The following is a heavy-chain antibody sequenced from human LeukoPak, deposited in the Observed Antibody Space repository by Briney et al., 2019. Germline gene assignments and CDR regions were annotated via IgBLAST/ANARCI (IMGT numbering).Heavy chain of an antibody. CDR2: IIPILGIA. Sequence: SVKASCKASGGTFSSYAISWVRQAPGQGLEWMGRIIPILGIANYAQKFQGRVTITADKSTSTAYMELSSLRSEDTAVYYCARGNRDGYPGDYWGQGTLVTVSS. CDR1: GGTFSSYA. D-gene: IGHD3-16*02. CDR3: ARGNRDGYPGDY. V-gene: IGHV1-69*04. J-gene: IGHJ4*02.